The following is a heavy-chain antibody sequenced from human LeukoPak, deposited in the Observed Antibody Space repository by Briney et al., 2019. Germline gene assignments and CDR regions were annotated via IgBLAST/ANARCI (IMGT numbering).Heavy chain of an antibody. D-gene: IGHD4-17*01. CDR2: IWYDGSNK. CDR1: GFTFSSYG. V-gene: IGHV3-33*01. J-gene: IGHJ4*02. Sequence: PGRSLRLSCAASGFTFSSYGMHWVRQAPGKGLEWVAVIWYDGSNKYYADSVKGRFTISRDNSKNTLYLQMNSLRAEDTAVYYCARGYGDYVRYYFDYWAREPWSPSPQ. CDR3: ARGYGDYVRYYFDY.